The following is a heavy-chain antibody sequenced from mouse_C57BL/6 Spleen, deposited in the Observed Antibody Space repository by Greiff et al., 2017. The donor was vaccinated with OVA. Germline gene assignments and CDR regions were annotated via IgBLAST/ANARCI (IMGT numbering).Heavy chain of an antibody. CDR3: ARSGDGYYGAWFAY. D-gene: IGHD2-3*01. CDR1: GYTFTSYW. V-gene: IGHV1-52*01. Sequence: VQLQQPGAELVRPGSSVKLSCKASGYTFTSYWMHWVKQRPIQGLEWIGNIDPSDSETHYNQKFKDKATLTVDKSSSTAYMQLSSLTSEDSAVYYCARSGDGYYGAWFAYWGQGTLVTVSA. J-gene: IGHJ3*01. CDR2: IDPSDSET.